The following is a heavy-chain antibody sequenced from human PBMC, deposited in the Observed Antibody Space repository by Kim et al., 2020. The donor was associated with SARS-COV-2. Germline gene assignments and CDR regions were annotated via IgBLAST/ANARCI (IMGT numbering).Heavy chain of an antibody. V-gene: IGHV3-23*01. CDR3: ANDWRLNNGNLVRLYFDY. Sequence: KGRLTISRDNAKNTLYLQMNSLRAEDTAVYYCANDWRLNNGNLVRLYFDYWGQGTLVTVSS. J-gene: IGHJ4*02. D-gene: IGHD1-7*01.